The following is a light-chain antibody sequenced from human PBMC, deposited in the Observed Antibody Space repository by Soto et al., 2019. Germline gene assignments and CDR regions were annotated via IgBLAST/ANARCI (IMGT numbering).Light chain of an antibody. CDR1: QSISSW. V-gene: IGKV1-5*01. CDR3: QQYDNLPPRLT. CDR2: DAS. J-gene: IGKJ4*01. Sequence: DIQMTQSPSSLSASVRDRVTITCRASQSISSWLAWYQQKPGKAPKLLIYDASSLESGVPSRFSGSGSGTDFTFTISSLQPEDIATYYCQQYDNLPPRLTFGGGTKVDIK.